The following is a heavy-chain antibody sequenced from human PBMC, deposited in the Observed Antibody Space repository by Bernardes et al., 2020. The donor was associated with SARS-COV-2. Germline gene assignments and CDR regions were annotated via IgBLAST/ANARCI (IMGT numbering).Heavy chain of an antibody. D-gene: IGHD3-22*01. CDR2: ISNDADTT. CDR3: AKERYDSTSYYYDF. CDR1: GFTFTTYA. J-gene: IGHJ4*02. V-gene: IGHV3-23*01. Sequence: GGSLRLSCAASGFTFTTYAMTWVRQAPGKGLEWVSSISNDADTTYYADSVKGRFILSRDNSKNTLYLQMHSLRAEDTAIYYCAKERYDSTSYYYDFWGQGTLVTVSS.